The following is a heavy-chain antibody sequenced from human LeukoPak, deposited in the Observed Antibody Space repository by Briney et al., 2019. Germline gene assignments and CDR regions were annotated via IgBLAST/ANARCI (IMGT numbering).Heavy chain of an antibody. J-gene: IGHJ4*02. V-gene: IGHV3-66*02. CDR1: GINLSSNY. D-gene: IGHD6-13*01. CDR2: IYGGDGA. Sequence: PGGSLRLSCAASGINLSSNYMNWVRQAPGKGLEWVSLIYGGDGAYYPESVRGRFMISRDNLKITLFLQMNSLRVEDTAVYYCVTSTGQQFIPYDYWGQGTHVTVSS. CDR3: VTSTGQQFIPYDY.